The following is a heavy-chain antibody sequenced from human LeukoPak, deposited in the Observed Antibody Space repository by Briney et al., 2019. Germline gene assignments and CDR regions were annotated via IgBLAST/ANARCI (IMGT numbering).Heavy chain of an antibody. J-gene: IGHJ4*02. CDR2: IIPILGIA. D-gene: IGHD3-22*01. CDR1: GGTFSSYA. V-gene: IGHV1-69*04. Sequence: SVKVSCKASGGTFSSYAISWVRQAPGQGLEWMGRIIPILGIANYAQKFQGRVTITADKSTSTAYMELSSLRSEDTAVYYCASGFQNYYDSSGYGGIDYWGQGTLVTVS. CDR3: ASGFQNYYDSSGYGGIDY.